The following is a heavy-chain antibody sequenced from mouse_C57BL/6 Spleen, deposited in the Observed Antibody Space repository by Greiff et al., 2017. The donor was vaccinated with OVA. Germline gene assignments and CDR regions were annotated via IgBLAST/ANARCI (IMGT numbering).Heavy chain of an antibody. V-gene: IGHV5-4*01. D-gene: IGHD3-1*01. CDR3: ARDRGYVEAMDY. CDR2: ISDGGSYT. J-gene: IGHJ4*01. Sequence: EVKVEESGGGLVKPGGSLKLSCAASGFTFSSYAMSWVRQTPEKRLEWVATISDGGSYTYYPDNVKGRFTISRDNAKNNLYLQMSHLKSEDTAMYYCARDRGYVEAMDYWGQGTSVTVSS. CDR1: GFTFSSYA.